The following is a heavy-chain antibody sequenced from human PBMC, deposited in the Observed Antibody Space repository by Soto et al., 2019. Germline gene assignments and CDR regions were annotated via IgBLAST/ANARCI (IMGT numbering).Heavy chain of an antibody. J-gene: IGHJ6*02. Sequence: QVQLVESGGGVVQPGRSLRLSCAASGFTVSRFAVHWVRQAPGKGLEWVAVMSDDGSDKNYGDSVQGRFTTSRDNSKNTLYLQMNSLRGEDTAVYYCARDLFDYRTAGYGMDVWGQGTTVTVS. CDR2: MSDDGSDK. CDR3: ARDLFDYRTAGYGMDV. CDR1: GFTVSRFA. V-gene: IGHV3-30-3*01. D-gene: IGHD4-4*01.